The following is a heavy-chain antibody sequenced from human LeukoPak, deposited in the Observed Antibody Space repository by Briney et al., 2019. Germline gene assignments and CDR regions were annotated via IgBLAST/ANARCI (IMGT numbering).Heavy chain of an antibody. D-gene: IGHD1-26*01. J-gene: IGHJ4*02. CDR2: IIPILGIA. Sequence: SVKVSCKASGGTFSSYTISWVRQAPGQGLEWMGRIIPILGIANYAQKFQGRVTITADKSTSTAYMELSSLRSEDTAVYYCARDRSGSYYFLDYWGQGALVTVSS. CDR3: ARDRSGSYYFLDY. CDR1: GGTFSSYT. V-gene: IGHV1-69*04.